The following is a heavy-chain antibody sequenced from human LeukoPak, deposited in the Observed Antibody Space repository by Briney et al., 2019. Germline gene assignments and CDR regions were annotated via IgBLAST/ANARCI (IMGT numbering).Heavy chain of an antibody. CDR2: VYYSGSA. CDR1: GGSISPYY. J-gene: IGHJ5*02. D-gene: IGHD4-17*01. Sequence: PSQTLSLTCTVSGGSISPYYWGWIPQPPGKGLEWIGCVYYSGSATYNTSLKSRVTISLDTSKNLFSLNLTSLTAADTAMYYCARHSPYYGDYGPWGQGTLVTVSS. CDR3: ARHSPYYGDYGP. V-gene: IGHV4-59*08.